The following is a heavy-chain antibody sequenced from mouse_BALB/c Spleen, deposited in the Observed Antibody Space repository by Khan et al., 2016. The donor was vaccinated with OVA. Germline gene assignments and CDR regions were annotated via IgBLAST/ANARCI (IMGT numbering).Heavy chain of an antibody. CDR3: AKSREYDYDEFAY. CDR1: GYTFTNYG. J-gene: IGHJ3*01. CDR2: INTYTGGP. D-gene: IGHD2-4*01. Sequence: QIQLVQSGPELKKPGETVKFSCKASGYTFTNYGMNWVKQAPRKGLKWMGWINTYTGGPTYADDFKGRFAFSLETSASTAYLQINNLKNEDMATYFCAKSREYDYDEFAYWGQGTLVTVSA. V-gene: IGHV9-1*02.